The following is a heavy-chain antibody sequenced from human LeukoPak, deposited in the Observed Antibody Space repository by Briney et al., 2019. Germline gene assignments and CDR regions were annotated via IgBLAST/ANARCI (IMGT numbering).Heavy chain of an antibody. CDR3: ARGLKGGERGDYYYYGMDV. Sequence: SETLSLTCAVYGGSFSGYYWSWIRQPPGKGLEWIGEINHSGSTNYNPPLKSRVTISVDTSKNQFSLKLSSVTAADTAVYYCARGLKGGERGDYYYYGMDVWGQGTTVTVSS. V-gene: IGHV4-34*01. CDR1: GGSFSGYY. D-gene: IGHD4-17*01. J-gene: IGHJ6*02. CDR2: INHSGST.